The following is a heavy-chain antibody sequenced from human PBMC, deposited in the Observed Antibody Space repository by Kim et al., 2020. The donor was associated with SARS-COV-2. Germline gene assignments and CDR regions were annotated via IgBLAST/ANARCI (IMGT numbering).Heavy chain of an antibody. Sequence: YYPGSVKGRFTISRENAKNSLYLQMNSLRAGDTAVYYCARAQVGATLFDYWGQGTLVTVSS. V-gene: IGHV3-13*01. CDR3: ARAQVGATLFDY. D-gene: IGHD1-26*01. J-gene: IGHJ4*02.